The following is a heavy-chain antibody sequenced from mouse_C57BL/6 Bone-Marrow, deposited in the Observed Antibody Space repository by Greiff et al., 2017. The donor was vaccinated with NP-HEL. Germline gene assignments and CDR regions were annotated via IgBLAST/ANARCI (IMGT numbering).Heavy chain of an antibody. Sequence: QVQLKQPGAELVKPGASVKMSCKASGYTFTSYWITWVKQRPGQGLAWIGDIYPGSGSTNYNEKFKSKATLTVDTSSSTAYMQLSSLTSEDSAVYYGAREGITTVVATDAMDYWGQGTSVTVSS. D-gene: IGHD1-1*01. CDR1: GYTFTSYW. CDR2: IYPGSGST. J-gene: IGHJ4*01. CDR3: AREGITTVVATDAMDY. V-gene: IGHV1-55*01.